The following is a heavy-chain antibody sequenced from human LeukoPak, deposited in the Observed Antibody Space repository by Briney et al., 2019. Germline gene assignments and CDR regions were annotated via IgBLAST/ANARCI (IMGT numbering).Heavy chain of an antibody. CDR1: GFTFSMYP. J-gene: IGHJ4*02. CDR2: VSGSGVHT. V-gene: IGHV3-23*01. Sequence: PGGSLRLSCAASGFTFSMYPMSWVRQAPGKGLEWVSSVSGSGVHTYYADSVKGRFTISRDNSKNTLYLQMNSLRAEDTAVYYCVKDLFGGPARAYFDYWGQGSLVTVSS. D-gene: IGHD3-16*01. CDR3: VKDLFGGPARAYFDY.